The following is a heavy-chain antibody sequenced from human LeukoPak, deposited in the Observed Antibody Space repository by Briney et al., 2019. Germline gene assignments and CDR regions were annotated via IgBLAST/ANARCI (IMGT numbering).Heavy chain of an antibody. CDR1: GGTFSSYA. J-gene: IGHJ5*02. Sequence: SVKVSCKASGGTFSSYAISWVRQAPGQGLEWMGGIIPIFGTANYAQKFQGRVTITADKSTSTAYMELSSLRSEDTAVYYCARGSTVTTFRGRRHNWFDPWGQGTLVTVSS. V-gene: IGHV1-69*06. CDR2: IIPIFGTA. D-gene: IGHD4-11*01. CDR3: ARGSTVTTFRGRRHNWFDP.